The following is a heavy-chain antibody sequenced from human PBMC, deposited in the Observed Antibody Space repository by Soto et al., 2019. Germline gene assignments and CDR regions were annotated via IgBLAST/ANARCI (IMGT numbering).Heavy chain of an antibody. J-gene: IGHJ4*02. V-gene: IGHV3-7*01. Sequence: TGGSLRLSCAACGFTFSSFLISWVHQAPWKGLEWVANIKQDGSEKYYVASVKRRFTISRDNAKNSLYLQMSSLRAEDTAVYYCVRDLCSRIKRSTGYFDYLGRVNPVTVCS. D-gene: IGHD2-2*01. CDR1: GFTFSSFL. CDR3: VRDLCSRIKRSTGYFDY. CDR2: IKQDGSEK.